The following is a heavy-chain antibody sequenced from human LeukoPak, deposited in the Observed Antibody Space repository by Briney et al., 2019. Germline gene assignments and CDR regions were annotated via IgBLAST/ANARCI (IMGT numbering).Heavy chain of an antibody. CDR2: VWYDGSNK. V-gene: IGHV3-33*01. J-gene: IGHJ4*02. Sequence: GGSLRLSCAASGFTFSGYGMHWVRQAPGKGLEWVAVVWYDGSNKYYADSVKGRFTISRDNSKNTLYLQMNSLRAEDTAVYYCARSIFGVARLDYWGQGTLVTVSS. D-gene: IGHD3-3*02. CDR3: ARSIFGVARLDY. CDR1: GFTFSGYG.